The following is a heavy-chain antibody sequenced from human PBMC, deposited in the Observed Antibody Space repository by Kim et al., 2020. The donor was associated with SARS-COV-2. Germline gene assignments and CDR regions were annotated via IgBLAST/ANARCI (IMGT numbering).Heavy chain of an antibody. Sequence: SETLSLTCTVSGGSISSYYWSWIRQPPGKGLEWIGYIYYSGSTNYNPSLKSRVTISVDTSKNQFSLKLSSVTAADTAVYYCARGYCSGGSCYFLNYYYGMDVWGKGPRSPSPQ. CDR3: ARGYCSGGSCYFLNYYYGMDV. D-gene: IGHD2-15*01. J-gene: IGHJ6*01. V-gene: IGHV4-59*01. CDR1: GGSISSYY. CDR2: IYYSGST.